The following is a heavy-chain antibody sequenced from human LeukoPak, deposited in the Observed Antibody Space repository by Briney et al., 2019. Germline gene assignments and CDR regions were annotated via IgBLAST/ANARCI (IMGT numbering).Heavy chain of an antibody. CDR3: ARDVTGTYAS. D-gene: IGHD7-27*01. CDR1: GGSFSGYY. J-gene: IGHJ5*02. Sequence: SETLSLTCAVYGGSFSGYYWSWIRQPPGKGLEWIGEINHSGSTNYNPSLKSRVTISVDTSKNQFSLKLSSVTAADTAVYYCARDVTGTYASWGQGTLVTVSA. CDR2: INHSGST. V-gene: IGHV4-34*01.